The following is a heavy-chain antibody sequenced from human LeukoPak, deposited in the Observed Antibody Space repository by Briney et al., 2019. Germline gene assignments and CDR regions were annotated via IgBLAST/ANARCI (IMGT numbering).Heavy chain of an antibody. CDR3: ARRYCSGGSCYSSLDY. CDR2: IYYSGST. V-gene: IGHV4-59*08. D-gene: IGHD2-15*01. CDR1: GGSISSYY. J-gene: IGHJ4*02. Sequence: SETLSLTCTVSGGSISSYYWSWIRQPPGKGLEWIGYIYYSGSTNYNPSLKSRVTISVDTSKNQFSLKLSSATAADTAVYYCARRYCSGGSCYSSLDYWGQRSLVTVSS.